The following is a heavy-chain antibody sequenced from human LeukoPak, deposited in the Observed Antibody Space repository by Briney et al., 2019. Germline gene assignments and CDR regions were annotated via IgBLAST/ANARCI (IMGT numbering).Heavy chain of an antibody. D-gene: IGHD4-23*01. V-gene: IGHV1-58*02. CDR3: AADPSGNGGNDC. CDR1: GFTFTISA. CDR2: IVVGSGNT. J-gene: IGHJ4*02. Sequence: SVKVSFKAAGFTFTISAMQWLRQARGQRLEWIGWIVVGSGNTNYAQKFQERVTITRDMSTSTAYMELSSLRSEDTAVYYCAADPSGNGGNDCWGQGTLVTVSS.